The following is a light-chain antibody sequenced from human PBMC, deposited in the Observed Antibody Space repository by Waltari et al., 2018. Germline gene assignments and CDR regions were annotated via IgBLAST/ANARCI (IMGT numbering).Light chain of an antibody. CDR2: YDN. Sequence: SYVLTQPPSVSVAPGETARITCGGNNIEMKSVTWYRQRPGQAPVVVISYDNDRAAGIPERFSGSNSGNTATLTISRVEAGDEADYYCQVWDANTDPGVFGTGTEVTVL. CDR1: NIEMKS. V-gene: IGLV3-21*01. CDR3: QVWDANTDPGV. J-gene: IGLJ1*01.